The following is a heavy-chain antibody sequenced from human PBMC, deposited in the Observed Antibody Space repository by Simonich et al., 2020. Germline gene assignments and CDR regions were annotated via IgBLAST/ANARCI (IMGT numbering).Heavy chain of an antibody. Sequence: QVQLVQSGAEVKKPGASVKVSCKASGYTFTGYYMHWVRQAPGQGLEWMGWINPNSGGTNYAQKFKGRVTITRETSISTAYMELSRLRSDDTAVYYCARARLYSSSHAFDIWGQGTMVTVSS. CDR3: ARARLYSSSHAFDI. CDR2: INPNSGGT. J-gene: IGHJ3*02. D-gene: IGHD6-6*01. V-gene: IGHV1-2*02. CDR1: GYTFTGYY.